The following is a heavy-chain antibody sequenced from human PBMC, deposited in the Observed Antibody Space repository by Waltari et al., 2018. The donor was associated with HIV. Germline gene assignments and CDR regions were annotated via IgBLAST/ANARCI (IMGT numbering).Heavy chain of an antibody. J-gene: IGHJ6*02. V-gene: IGHV3-21*01. CDR3: ARDFWGGYYYGMDV. CDR1: GYTSCSHS. Sequence: DVRLVASGGGLVKPGGSLSLSCSGCGYTSCSHSMNWVRQAPGKGLEWVSSISSSSSYIYYADSVKGRFTISRDNAKNSLYLQMNSLRAEDTAVYYCARDFWGGYYYGMDVWGQGTTVTVSS. D-gene: IGHD3-16*01. CDR2: ISSSSSYI.